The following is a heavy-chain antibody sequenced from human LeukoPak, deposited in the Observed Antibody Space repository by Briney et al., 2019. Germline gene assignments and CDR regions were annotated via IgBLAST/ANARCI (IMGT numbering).Heavy chain of an antibody. V-gene: IGHV3-23*01. CDR1: GFTFSSYG. J-gene: IGHJ4*02. D-gene: IGHD5-24*01. Sequence: GGSLRLSCAASGFTFSSYGMSWVRQAPGKGLEWVSAITGSGDSTYYADSVKGRFTISRDNSKNTLYLQMNSLRAEDTAVYYCAKSGYNRFDYWGQGTRVTVSS. CDR3: AKSGYNRFDY. CDR2: ITGSGDST.